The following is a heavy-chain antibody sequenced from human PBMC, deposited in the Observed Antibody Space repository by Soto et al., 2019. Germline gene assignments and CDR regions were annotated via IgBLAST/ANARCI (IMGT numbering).Heavy chain of an antibody. Sequence: ASVKVSCKASGYTFTSYGISWVRQAPGQGLEWMGWISAYNGNTNYAQKLQGRVTMTTDTSTSTAYMELRSLRSDDTAVYYCARDRTIFDGPDAFDIWGQGTMVTVSS. CDR3: ARDRTIFDGPDAFDI. CDR2: ISAYNGNT. J-gene: IGHJ3*02. V-gene: IGHV1-18*01. CDR1: GYTFTSYG. D-gene: IGHD3-3*01.